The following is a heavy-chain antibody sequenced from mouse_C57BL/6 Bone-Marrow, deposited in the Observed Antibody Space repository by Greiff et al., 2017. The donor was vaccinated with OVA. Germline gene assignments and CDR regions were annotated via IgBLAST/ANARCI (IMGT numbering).Heavy chain of an antibody. CDR3: ARNYYGNSDAMDY. D-gene: IGHD2-1*01. CDR2: IWTGGGT. CDR1: GFSLTSYA. Sequence: VKLVESGPGLVAPSQSLSITCTVSGFSLTSYAISWVRQPPGKGLEWLGVIWTGGGTNYNSALKSRLSISKDNSKSQVFLKMNSLQTDDTARYYCARNYYGNSDAMDYWGQGTSVTVSS. V-gene: IGHV2-9-1*01. J-gene: IGHJ4*01.